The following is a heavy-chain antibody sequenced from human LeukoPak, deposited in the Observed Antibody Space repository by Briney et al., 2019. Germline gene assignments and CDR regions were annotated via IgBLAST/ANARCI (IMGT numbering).Heavy chain of an antibody. V-gene: IGHV1-2*02. J-gene: IGHJ4*02. CDR3: ARGYVWIEMGLGY. CDR2: INPNSGDT. D-gene: IGHD3/OR15-3a*01. CDR1: GYTFTGYS. Sequence: ASVKVSCKASGYTFTGYSIYWVRQAPEQGLEWMGGINPNSGDTNFAQKFQGRVTMTRDTSISTAYMELSGLRSDDTAIYYCARGYVWIEMGLGYWGQGTLVTVSS.